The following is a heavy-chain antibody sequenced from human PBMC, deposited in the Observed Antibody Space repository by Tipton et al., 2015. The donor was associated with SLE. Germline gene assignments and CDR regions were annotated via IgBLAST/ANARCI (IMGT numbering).Heavy chain of an antibody. CDR1: DGSLSNYY. CDR2: ITRRGKT. CDR3: TRAEFSSNWYMYWHFDL. J-gene: IGHJ2*01. D-gene: IGHD6-13*01. Sequence: TLSLTCAVHDGSLSNYYWSWFRRPPGRGLEWIGEITRRGKTNYNPSLKSRVTISVDTSKNQFSLNLSSVTASDTAVYFCTRAEFSSNWYMYWHFDLWGRGTLATVSS. V-gene: IGHV4-34*01.